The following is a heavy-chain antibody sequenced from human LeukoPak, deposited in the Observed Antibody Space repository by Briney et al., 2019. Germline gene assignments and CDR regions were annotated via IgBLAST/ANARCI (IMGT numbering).Heavy chain of an antibody. V-gene: IGHV1-8*01. CDR3: ARANYGDYDFDY. CDR2: MNPNSGNT. CDR1: GYTFTSYD. D-gene: IGHD4-17*01. J-gene: IGHJ4*02. Sequence: ASVKVSCKASGYTFTSYDINWVRQATGQGLEWMGWMNPNSGNTGYAQKFQGRVTMTRNTSISTAYMELSSLRSEDTAVCYCARANYGDYDFDYWGQGTLVTVSS.